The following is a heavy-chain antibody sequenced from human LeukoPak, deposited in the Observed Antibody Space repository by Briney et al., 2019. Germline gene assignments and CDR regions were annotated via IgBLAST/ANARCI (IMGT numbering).Heavy chain of an antibody. Sequence: GGSLRLSCAASGFIFSNYGMNWVRQAPGNGLEWVAVISYDGSDKYYVDSVKRRFTISRDNSKNTLYLQMNSPRDEDAAVYYSARGGGLVEAFDIWGQGTMVTVSS. CDR3: ARGGGLVEAFDI. J-gene: IGHJ3*02. CDR1: GFIFSNYG. V-gene: IGHV3-30*03. CDR2: ISYDGSDK. D-gene: IGHD6-19*01.